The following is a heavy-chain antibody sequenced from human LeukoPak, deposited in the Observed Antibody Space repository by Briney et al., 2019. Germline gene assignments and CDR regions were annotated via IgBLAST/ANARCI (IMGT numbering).Heavy chain of an antibody. Sequence: SETLSLACTVSGGSISSYYWSWIRQPPGKGLEWIGYIYYSGSTNYNPSLKSRVSISVDTSKNQFSLKLSSVTAADTAVYYCARTGSTVTMLYPFDHWGQGTLVTVSS. V-gene: IGHV4-59*01. D-gene: IGHD4-17*01. CDR3: ARTGSTVTMLYPFDH. CDR1: GGSISSYY. CDR2: IYYSGST. J-gene: IGHJ4*02.